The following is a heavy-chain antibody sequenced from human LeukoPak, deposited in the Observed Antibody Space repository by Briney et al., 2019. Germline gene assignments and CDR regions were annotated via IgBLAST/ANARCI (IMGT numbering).Heavy chain of an antibody. CDR1: GYTFTGYY. CDR2: INPNSGGT. J-gene: IGHJ5*02. CDR3: ARDSRSYCSGGSCYLNWFDP. V-gene: IGHV1-2*02. D-gene: IGHD2-15*01. Sequence: ASVKVSCKASGYTFTGYYMHWVRQAPGQGLEWMGWINPNSGGTNYAQKFQGRVTMTRDTSISTAYMELSRLRSDDTAVYYCARDSRSYCSGGSCYLNWFDPWGQGTLATVSS.